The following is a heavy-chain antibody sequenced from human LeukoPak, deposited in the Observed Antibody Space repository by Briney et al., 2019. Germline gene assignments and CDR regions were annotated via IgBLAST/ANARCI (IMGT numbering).Heavy chain of an antibody. J-gene: IGHJ4*02. CDR3: AKDRLEYYGSGSYTFDY. CDR2: ISGSGGST. D-gene: IGHD3-10*01. V-gene: IGHV3-23*01. CDR1: GFTFSSYA. Sequence: GGSLRLSCAASGFTFSSYAMSWVRQAPGKGLEWVSAISGSGGSTYYADSVKGRFTISRDNSKNTLYLQMNSLRAEDTAVYYCAKDRLEYYGSGSYTFDYWGQGTLVTVSS.